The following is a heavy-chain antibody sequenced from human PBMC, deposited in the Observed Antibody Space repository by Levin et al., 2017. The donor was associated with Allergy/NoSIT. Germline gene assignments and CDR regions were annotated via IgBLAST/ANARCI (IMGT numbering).Heavy chain of an antibody. V-gene: IGHV4-34*01. CDR1: GGSFSGYY. D-gene: IGHD6-19*01. CDR2: INHSGST. J-gene: IGHJ4*02. CDR3: ARGSSGWSGRGDFDY. Sequence: SETLSLTCAVYGGSFSGYYWSWIRQPPGKGLEWIGEINHSGSTNYNPSLKSRVTISVDTSKNQFSLKLSSVTAADTAVYYCARGSSGWSGRGDFDYWGQGTLVTVSS.